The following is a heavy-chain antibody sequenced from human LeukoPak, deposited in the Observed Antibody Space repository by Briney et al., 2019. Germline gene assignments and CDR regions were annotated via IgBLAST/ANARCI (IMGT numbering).Heavy chain of an antibody. J-gene: IGHJ4*02. CDR3: ARAVAGKGRQAQAGYYFDY. CDR2: IIPIFGTA. D-gene: IGHD6-19*01. Sequence: SVKVSCKASGGTFSSYAISWVRQAPGQGLEWMGGIIPIFGTANYAQKFQGRVTITADESTSTAYMELSSLRSEDTAVYYCARAVAGKGRQAQAGYYFDYWGQGTLVTVSS. V-gene: IGHV1-69*13. CDR1: GGTFSSYA.